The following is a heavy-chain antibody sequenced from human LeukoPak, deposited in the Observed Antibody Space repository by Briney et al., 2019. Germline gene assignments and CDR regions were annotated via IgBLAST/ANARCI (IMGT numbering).Heavy chain of an antibody. CDR3: ARGLFLSGYLDAFDL. CDR2: IYNDGRT. Sequence: GGSLRLSCAASGFTVSNKYMTWVRQAPGKGLEWVSLIYNDGRTYYADSVKGRYTISRDNSKNTVYLQMSSLRVEDTAVYYCARGLFLSGYLDAFDLWGQGTVVTVSS. J-gene: IGHJ3*01. V-gene: IGHV3-53*01. D-gene: IGHD3-22*01. CDR1: GFTVSNKY.